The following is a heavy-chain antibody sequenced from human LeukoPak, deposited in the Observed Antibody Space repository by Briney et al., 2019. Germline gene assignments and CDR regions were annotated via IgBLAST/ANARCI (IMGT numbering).Heavy chain of an antibody. D-gene: IGHD1-14*01. Sequence: GRSLRLSCAASGFTFDDYAMHWVRQAPGKGLEWVSGISWNSGSIGYADSVKGRFTISRDNAKNSLYLQMNSLRVEDTALYYCAKDLPYRTEPPAHSGLDYWGQGTLVTVSS. V-gene: IGHV3-9*01. CDR3: AKDLPYRTEPPAHSGLDY. CDR1: GFTFDDYA. J-gene: IGHJ4*02. CDR2: ISWNSGSI.